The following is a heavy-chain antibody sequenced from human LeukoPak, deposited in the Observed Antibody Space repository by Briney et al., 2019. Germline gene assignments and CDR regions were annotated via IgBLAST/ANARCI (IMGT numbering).Heavy chain of an antibody. J-gene: IGHJ3*02. CDR1: GFTFSSYW. V-gene: IGHV3-74*01. D-gene: IGHD3-3*01. CDR2: INSDGSST. CDR3: ATSTIFGVVIIPEAFDI. Sequence: GRSLRLSCAASGFTFSSYWMHWVRQAPGKGLVWVSRINSDGSSTSYADSVKGRFTISRDNAKNTLYLQMNSLRAEDTAVYYCATSTIFGVVIIPEAFDIWGQGTMVTVSS.